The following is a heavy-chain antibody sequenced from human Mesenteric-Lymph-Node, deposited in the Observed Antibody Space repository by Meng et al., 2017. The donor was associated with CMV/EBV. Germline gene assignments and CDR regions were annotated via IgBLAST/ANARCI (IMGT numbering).Heavy chain of an antibody. CDR3: AAEYQLLNTPYFEY. J-gene: IGHJ4*02. D-gene: IGHD6-6*01. CDR2: INTDVSST. Sequence: GESLKISCAASGFTFSRSWMYWVREAPGKGLVWVSRINTDVSSTADAASVKGRLTISRDNSRNTVYLHLDSLRAEDTAVYYCAAEYQLLNTPYFEYWGQGTLVTVSS. CDR1: GFTFSRSW. V-gene: IGHV3-74*01.